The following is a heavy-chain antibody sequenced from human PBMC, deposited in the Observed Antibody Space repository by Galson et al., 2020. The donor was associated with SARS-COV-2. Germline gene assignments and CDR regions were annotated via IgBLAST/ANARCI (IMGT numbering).Heavy chain of an antibody. V-gene: IGHV3-7*01. CDR1: GFIFSNHW. CDR3: ARVRPGYFDY. Sequence: GGSLRLSCVTSGFIFSNHWMTWVRQAPGKGLEWVANIKQDGSDTYYVDSVKGRFTISSDNARDSLYLQMNSLKAEDTAVYYYARVRPGYFDYWGQGTLVTVSS. J-gene: IGHJ4*02. CDR2: IKQDGSDT.